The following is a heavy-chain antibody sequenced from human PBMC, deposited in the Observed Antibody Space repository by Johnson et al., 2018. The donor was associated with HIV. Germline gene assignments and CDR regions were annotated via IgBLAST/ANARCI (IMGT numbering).Heavy chain of an antibody. CDR1: GFTVSSNY. D-gene: IGHD1-26*01. CDR2: IYSGGST. J-gene: IGHJ3*02. CDR3: SRVMGATQVMGAFDI. Sequence: VQLVESGGGLIQPGGSLRLSCAASGFTVSSNYMSWVRQAPGKGLEWVSVIYSGGSTYYADSVKGRFTISRDNSKNTLYLQMNGLRAEDTAVYYWSRVMGATQVMGAFDIWGQGTMVTVSS. V-gene: IGHV3-53*01.